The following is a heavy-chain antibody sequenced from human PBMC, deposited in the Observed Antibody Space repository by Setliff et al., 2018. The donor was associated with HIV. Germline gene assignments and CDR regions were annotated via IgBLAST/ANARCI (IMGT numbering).Heavy chain of an antibody. CDR1: GFTFSSYG. Sequence: GGSLRLSCAASGFTFSSYGMHWVRQAPGKGLEWVASIRYDGTYKYYADSLKGRFTISRDNSKNTLFLQMNSLRTEDTAVYYCAKNFYSSPWSPLDYWGQGTLVTVSS. V-gene: IGHV3-30*02. CDR3: AKNFYSSPWSPLDY. D-gene: IGHD6-19*01. J-gene: IGHJ4*02. CDR2: IRYDGTYK.